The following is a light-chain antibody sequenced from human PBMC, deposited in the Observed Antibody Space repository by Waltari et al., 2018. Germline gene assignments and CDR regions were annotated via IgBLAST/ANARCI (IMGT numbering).Light chain of an antibody. CDR3: QQSYSTPQT. CDR2: ATS. Sequence: DIQMTQSPSSLSASVGDRVTITCRASQSISSYLNWYQQKPGKAPELLIYATSSLQSWVPSRFSGSGSGTDFTLTISSLQPEDFATYYCQQSYSTPQTFGQGTKVEIK. CDR1: QSISSY. J-gene: IGKJ1*01. V-gene: IGKV1-39*01.